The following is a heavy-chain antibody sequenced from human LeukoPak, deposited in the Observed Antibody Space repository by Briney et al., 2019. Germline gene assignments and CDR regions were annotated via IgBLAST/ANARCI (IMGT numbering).Heavy chain of an antibody. J-gene: IGHJ4*02. CDR3: ARGSRFLERLFEY. V-gene: IGHV3-9*03. CDR1: GFTFDDYA. CDR2: ISWNSGSI. Sequence: GGSLRLSCAASGFTFDDYAMHWVRQAPGKGLEWVSGISWNSGSIGYADSVKGRFTISGDNAENSLYLQMNSLRAEDMALYYCARGSRFLERLFEYWGQGTVVTVSP. D-gene: IGHD3-3*01.